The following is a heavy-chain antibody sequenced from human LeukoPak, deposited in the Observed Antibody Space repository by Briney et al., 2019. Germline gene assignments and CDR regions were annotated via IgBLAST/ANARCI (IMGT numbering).Heavy chain of an antibody. Sequence: ASVKVSCKASGYTFTSYDINWVRQATGQVLEWMGWMNPNGGNTGYAQKFQGRVTMTRNTSISTAYMELSSLRSEDTAVYYCARERGLDTAMVHFDYWGQGTLVTVSS. CDR3: ARERGLDTAMVHFDY. V-gene: IGHV1-8*01. CDR2: MNPNGGNT. D-gene: IGHD5-18*01. J-gene: IGHJ4*02. CDR1: GYTFTSYD.